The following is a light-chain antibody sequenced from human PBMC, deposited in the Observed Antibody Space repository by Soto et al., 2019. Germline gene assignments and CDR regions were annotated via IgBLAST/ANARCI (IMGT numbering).Light chain of an antibody. Sequence: DIQMTQSPSTLSGSVGDRVTSTCRASQTISSWLAWYQQKPGKAPKLLIYKASTLKSGVPSRFSGSGSGTEFTLTISSLQPDDFATYYCQQYNDYSAWTFGQGTKVDI. J-gene: IGKJ1*01. CDR3: QQYNDYSAWT. CDR1: QTISSW. V-gene: IGKV1-5*03. CDR2: KAS.